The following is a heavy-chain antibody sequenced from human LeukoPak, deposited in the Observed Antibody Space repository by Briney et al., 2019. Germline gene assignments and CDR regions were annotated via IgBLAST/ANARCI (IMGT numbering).Heavy chain of an antibody. CDR2: MNPNSGNT. J-gene: IGHJ3*02. CDR3: AGNFDSSGPGAFDI. Sequence: ASVKVSCKASGYTFTSYDINWVRQATGQGLEWMGWMNPNSGNTGYAQKFQGRVTMTRNTSISTAYMELSSLRSEDTAVYYCAGNFDSSGPGAFDIWGQGTMVTVSS. D-gene: IGHD3-22*01. CDR1: GYTFTSYD. V-gene: IGHV1-8*01.